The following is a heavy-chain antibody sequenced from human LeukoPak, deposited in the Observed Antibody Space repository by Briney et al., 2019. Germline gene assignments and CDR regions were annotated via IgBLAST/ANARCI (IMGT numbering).Heavy chain of an antibody. CDR3: AREAVVAAGDY. CDR2: ISSSGSTI. V-gene: IGHV3-11*04. J-gene: IGHJ4*02. D-gene: IGHD2-15*01. CDR1: GFTFSDYY. Sequence: GXSLRLSCAASGFTFSDYYMSWVRQAPGKGLEWVSYISSSGSTIYYADSVKGRFTISRHNAKNSLYLQMNSLRAEDTAVYYCAREAVVAAGDYWGQGTLVTVSS.